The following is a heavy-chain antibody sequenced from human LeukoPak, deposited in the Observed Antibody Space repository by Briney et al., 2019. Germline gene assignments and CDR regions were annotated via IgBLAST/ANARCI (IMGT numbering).Heavy chain of an antibody. CDR1: GGSISSGSYY. Sequence: SETLSLTCTVSGGSISSGSYYWSWIRQPAGKGLEWIGRIYTSGSTNYNPSLKSRVTISVDTSKNQFSLKLSSVTAADTAVYYCAREGDTSGAYYYYYNYMDVWGKGTTVTISS. D-gene: IGHD3-22*01. CDR2: IYTSGST. J-gene: IGHJ6*03. V-gene: IGHV4-61*02. CDR3: AREGDTSGAYYYYYNYMDV.